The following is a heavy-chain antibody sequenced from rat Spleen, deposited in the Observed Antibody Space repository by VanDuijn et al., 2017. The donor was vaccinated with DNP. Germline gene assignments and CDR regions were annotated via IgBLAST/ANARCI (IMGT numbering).Heavy chain of an antibody. CDR1: GFTFSNHG. V-gene: IGHV5S13*01. CDR3: ARAKYSSHYWYFDF. D-gene: IGHD1-2*01. J-gene: IGHJ1*01. Sequence: EVQLVESGGGLVQPGRSLKLSCAVSGFTFSNHGMAWVRQAPTKGLEWVASISSGGDITDYRDSVKGRFTISRDDAKNTQYLQMDSLRSEDTATYYCARAKYSSHYWYFDFWGPGTMVTVSS. CDR2: ISSGGDIT.